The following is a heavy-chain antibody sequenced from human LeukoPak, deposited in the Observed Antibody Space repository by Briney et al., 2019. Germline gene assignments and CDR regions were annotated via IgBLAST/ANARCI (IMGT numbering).Heavy chain of an antibody. Sequence: SETLSLTCTVSGDSINNDNYYWAWIRQPPGKGLEWIGSIYYSGTTYYNPSLNSRVSISGDTANNHFSLKVSSVTAPDTAVFYCARQKRLLPNWFDPGGQGTLVTVSS. D-gene: IGHD2-21*02. CDR3: ARQKRLLPNWFDP. CDR2: IYYSGTT. V-gene: IGHV4-39*01. J-gene: IGHJ5*02. CDR1: GDSINNDNYY.